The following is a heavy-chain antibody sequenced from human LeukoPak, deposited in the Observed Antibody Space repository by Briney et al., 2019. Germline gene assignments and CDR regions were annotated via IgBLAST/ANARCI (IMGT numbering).Heavy chain of an antibody. J-gene: IGHJ4*02. V-gene: IGHV4-59*08. D-gene: IGHD3-22*01. CDR1: GGSVSNYY. CDR3: ARVYSSGYYDRRFDC. CDR2: VYYTGST. Sequence: PSETLSLTCSVSGGSVSNYYWSWIRQPPGKGLEWIGYVYYTGSTNYNPSLKSRVTMFEDKSKNQFSLRLYSLTVADTAVYYCARVYSSGYYDRRFDCWGQGTLVTVSS.